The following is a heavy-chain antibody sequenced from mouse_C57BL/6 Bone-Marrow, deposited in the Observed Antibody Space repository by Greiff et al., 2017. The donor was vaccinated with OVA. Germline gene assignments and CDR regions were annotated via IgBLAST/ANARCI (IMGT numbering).Heavy chain of an antibody. V-gene: IGHV1-4*01. Sequence: QVHVKQSGAELARPGASVKMSCKASGYTFTSYTMHWVKQRPGQGLEWIGYINPSSGYTKYNQKFKDKATLTADKSSSTAYMQLSSLTSEDSAVYYCARERNWDDAMDYWGQGTSVTVSS. J-gene: IGHJ4*01. CDR2: INPSSGYT. D-gene: IGHD4-1*01. CDR1: GYTFTSYT. CDR3: ARERNWDDAMDY.